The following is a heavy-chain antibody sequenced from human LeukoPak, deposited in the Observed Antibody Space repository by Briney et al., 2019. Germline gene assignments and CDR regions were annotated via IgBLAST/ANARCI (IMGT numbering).Heavy chain of an antibody. Sequence: SETLSLTCTVSGGSISSSSYYWGWIRQPPGKGLEWIGSIYYSGSTYYNPSLKSRVIISVDTSKNQFSLKLSSVTAADTAVYYCGRVRLRYYLDYWGQGTLVTVSS. V-gene: IGHV4-39*01. CDR1: GGSISSSSYY. CDR3: GRVRLRYYLDY. D-gene: IGHD3-10*01. J-gene: IGHJ4*02. CDR2: IYYSGST.